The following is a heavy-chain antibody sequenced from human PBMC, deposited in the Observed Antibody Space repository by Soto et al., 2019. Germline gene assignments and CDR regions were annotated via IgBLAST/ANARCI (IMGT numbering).Heavy chain of an antibody. CDR2: FRTGGDDGTT. J-gene: IGHJ4*02. CDR3: AKKVNSGPGSQYFDY. CDR1: GYSFTSYW. V-gene: IGHV3-23*01. D-gene: IGHD3-10*01. Sequence: GESLKISCKGSGYSFTSYWISWVRQMPGKGLEWVSGFRTGGDDGTTYYADSVKGRFTISRDNSKNTLFLQMNSLRAEDTAIYYCAKKVNSGPGSQYFDYWGQGTLVTVSS.